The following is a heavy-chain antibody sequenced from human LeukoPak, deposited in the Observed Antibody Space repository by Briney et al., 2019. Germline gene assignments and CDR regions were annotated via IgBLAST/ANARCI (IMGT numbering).Heavy chain of an antibody. J-gene: IGHJ5*02. CDR2: INPNSGGT. D-gene: IGHD1-1*01. Sequence: ASVKVSCKASGYTFTGYYMHWVRQAPGQGLEWMGWINPNSGGTNYAQKFQGRVTMTRDTSISTAYMELSRLRSDGTAVYCCARGGKYGNWFDPWGQGTLVTVSS. V-gene: IGHV1-2*02. CDR3: ARGGKYGNWFDP. CDR1: GYTFTGYY.